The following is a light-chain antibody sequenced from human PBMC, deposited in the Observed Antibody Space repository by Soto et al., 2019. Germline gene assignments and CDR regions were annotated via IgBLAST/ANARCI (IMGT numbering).Light chain of an antibody. CDR2: DVS. V-gene: IGLV2-11*01. J-gene: IGLJ3*02. CDR1: SSDVGDYNY. CDR3: CSYAGSYTWV. Sequence: QSALTQPRSVSGSPGQSGTISCTGTSSDVGDYNYVSWYQQHPGKAPKLMIYDVSERPSGVPDRFSGSKSGNTASLTISGIQAEDEADYYCCSYAGSYTWVFGGGTKLTVL.